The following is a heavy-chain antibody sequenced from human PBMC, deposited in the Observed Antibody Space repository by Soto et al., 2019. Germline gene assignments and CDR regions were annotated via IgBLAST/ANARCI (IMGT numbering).Heavy chain of an antibody. CDR3: ACSPAVWGSGWNFDF. V-gene: IGHV2-5*02. Sequence: QITLKEYGPTLVIPTQTLTLTCTFSGFSLNTRGVGVGWIRQPPGKALEWVALIHWDDGKRYSPSLRKTRTSTKAISRNQVVLIMTDMDPVDTATYFSACSPAVWGSGWNFDFWGQGILVTVSS. J-gene: IGHJ4*02. CDR2: IHWDDGK. D-gene: IGHD6-19*01. CDR1: GFSLNTRGVG.